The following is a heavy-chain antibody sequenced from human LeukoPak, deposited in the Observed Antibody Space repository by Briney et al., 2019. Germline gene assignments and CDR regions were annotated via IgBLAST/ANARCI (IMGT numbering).Heavy chain of an antibody. Sequence: GESLKISCKGSGYGFTSYWIGWVRQMPGKGLEWMGIIYPGDSDTRYSPSFQGQVTISADKSISTAYLQWSSLRASDTAMYYCAKGPYVWGSYRYYFDYWGQGTLVTISS. J-gene: IGHJ4*02. V-gene: IGHV5-51*01. D-gene: IGHD3-16*02. CDR1: GYGFTSYW. CDR3: AKGPYVWGSYRYYFDY. CDR2: IYPGDSDT.